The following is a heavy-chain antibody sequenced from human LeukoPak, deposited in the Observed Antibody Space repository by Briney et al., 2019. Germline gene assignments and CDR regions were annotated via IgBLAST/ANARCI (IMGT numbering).Heavy chain of an antibody. Sequence: ASVKVSCKASGYTFTSYGISWVRQAPGQGHEWMGWISAYNGNTNYAQKLQGRVTMTTDTSTSTAYMELRSLRSDDTAVYYCASSFSIAVAGNDAFDIWGQGTMVTVSS. V-gene: IGHV1-18*01. CDR3: ASSFSIAVAGNDAFDI. CDR1: GYTFTSYG. CDR2: ISAYNGNT. D-gene: IGHD6-19*01. J-gene: IGHJ3*02.